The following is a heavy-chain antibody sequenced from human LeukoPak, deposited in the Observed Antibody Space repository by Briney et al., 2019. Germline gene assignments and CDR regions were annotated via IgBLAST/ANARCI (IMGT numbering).Heavy chain of an antibody. CDR1: GFAFSSYV. D-gene: IGHD1-26*01. CDR2: ISSGSTYI. Sequence: PGGSLRLSYAASGFAFSSYVMTWVRQAPGKGLEWVSSISSGSTYIYYADSVKGRFSISRDNAKNSLYLQMNSLRAKDTAVYYCAKRGGTYRGFDYWGQGTLVTVSS. CDR3: AKRGGTYRGFDY. J-gene: IGHJ4*02. V-gene: IGHV3-21*01.